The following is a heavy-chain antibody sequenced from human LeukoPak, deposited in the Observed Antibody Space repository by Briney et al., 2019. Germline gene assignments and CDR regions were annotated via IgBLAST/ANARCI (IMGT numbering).Heavy chain of an antibody. D-gene: IGHD2/OR15-2a*01. CDR1: GFTFSSYE. J-gene: IGHJ4*02. CDR2: ISRSGGTI. CDR3: ATNFLRSNGY. V-gene: IGHV3-48*03. Sequence: PGGSLRLSCAASGFTFSSYEMNWVRQAPGKGLEWVSYISRSGGTIFYADSVKGRFTISRDNAKNSLYLQMNSLRAEDTAVYYCATNFLRSNGYWGQGTLVTVSS.